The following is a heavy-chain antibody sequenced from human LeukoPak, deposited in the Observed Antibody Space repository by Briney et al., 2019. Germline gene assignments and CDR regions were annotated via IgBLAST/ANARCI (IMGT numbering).Heavy chain of an antibody. CDR1: GFTVSSNY. Sequence: SGGSLRLSCAVSGFTVSSNYMSWVRQAPGKGLEWVSVIYDGGSTYSADSVKGRFTISRDNSKNTLYLQINSLRAEDTAVYYCARGIAAAGTALYNWGQGTLLTVSS. CDR2: IYDGGST. V-gene: IGHV3-53*01. J-gene: IGHJ4*02. D-gene: IGHD6-13*01. CDR3: ARGIAAAGTALYN.